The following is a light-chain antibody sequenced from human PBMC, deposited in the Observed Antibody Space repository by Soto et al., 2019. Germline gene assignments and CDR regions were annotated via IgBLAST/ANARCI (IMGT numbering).Light chain of an antibody. CDR3: CSDAGTYTFV. J-gene: IGLJ1*01. CDR1: SGDVGGSNH. Sequence: QSALTQPRSVSGSPGQSVTISCTGTSGDVGGSNHVSWYQHHPGKAPEFLIYDVTKRPSGVPDRFSGSKSGNTASLTISGLQAEDEADYYCCSDAGTYTFVFGTGTKVTVL. V-gene: IGLV2-11*01. CDR2: DVT.